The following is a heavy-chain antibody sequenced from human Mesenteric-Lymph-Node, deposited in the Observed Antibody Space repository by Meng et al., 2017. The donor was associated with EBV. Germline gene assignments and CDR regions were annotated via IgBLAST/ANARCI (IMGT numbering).Heavy chain of an antibody. CDR1: CGSICSGYW. J-gene: IGHJ4*02. CDR2: IYHDGTT. CDR3: ARSPYSGSYYANFDY. Sequence: QVQLQVSGPGRVKPSGTPSRTCAVSCGSICSGYWWSWVRQPPGKGLEWIGEIYHDGTTNYPPSLKSRVSISVDKSKNQFSLKLSSVTAADTAVYYCARSPYSGSYYANFDYWGQGTLVTVSS. D-gene: IGHD1-26*01. V-gene: IGHV4-4*02.